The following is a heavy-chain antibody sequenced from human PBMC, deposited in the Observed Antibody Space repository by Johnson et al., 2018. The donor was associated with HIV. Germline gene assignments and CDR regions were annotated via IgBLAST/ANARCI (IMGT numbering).Heavy chain of an antibody. Sequence: QMQLVESGGGVVQPGRSLRLSCAASGFTFSSYGMHWVRQAPGKGLEWVAVIWYDGSNKYYADSVKGRFTISRDNSKNTLYLQMNSLRIEDTAVYYCAKGDLTGWSTDALDIRGQGTMVTVSS. J-gene: IGHJ3*02. V-gene: IGHV3-33*06. CDR2: IWYDGSNK. D-gene: IGHD3-9*01. CDR3: AKGDLTGWSTDALDI. CDR1: GFTFSSYG.